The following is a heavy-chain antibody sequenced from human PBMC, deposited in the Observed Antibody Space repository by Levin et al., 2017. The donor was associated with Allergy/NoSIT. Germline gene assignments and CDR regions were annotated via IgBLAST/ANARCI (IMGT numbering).Heavy chain of an antibody. V-gene: IGHV2-26*01. J-gene: IGHJ6*03. CDR3: ARIVYNWNLEGGYYYYMDG. Sequence: SGPTLVKPTETLTLTCTVSGFSLSNARMGVSWIRQPPGKALEWLAHIFSNDEKSYSTSLKSRLTISKDTSKSQVVLTMTNMDPVDTATYYCARIVYNWNLEGGYYYYMDGWGKGTTVTVSS. CDR2: IFSNDEK. CDR1: GFSLSNARMG. D-gene: IGHD1-20*01.